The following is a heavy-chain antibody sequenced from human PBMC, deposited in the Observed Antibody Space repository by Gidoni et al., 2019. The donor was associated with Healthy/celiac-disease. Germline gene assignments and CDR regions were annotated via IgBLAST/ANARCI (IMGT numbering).Heavy chain of an antibody. D-gene: IGHD2-2*01. V-gene: IGHV3-11*01. CDR1: GFTFSASY. Sequence: QVQLVESGGGLVKPGRSLRLSCAASGFTFSASYMSWIRQAPGKGLEWVSYISSSGSTIYYADSVKGRFTISRDNAKNSLYLQMNSLRAEDTAVYYCARDRQDIVVVPAAPPELDYWGQGTLVTVSS. CDR2: ISSSGSTI. J-gene: IGHJ4*02. CDR3: ARDRQDIVVVPAAPPELDY.